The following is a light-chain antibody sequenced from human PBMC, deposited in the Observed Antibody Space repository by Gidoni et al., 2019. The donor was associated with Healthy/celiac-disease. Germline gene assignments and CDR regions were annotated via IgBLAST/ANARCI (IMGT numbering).Light chain of an antibody. CDR3: QQYNSYPFT. Sequence: DIQMNQSPSTLSASGGDRVTITCRASQSIRIWLAWYQQKPGKAPKLLIYKASSLESLVPSRFSGSGSGTEFTLTISILHPDDFATYYCQQYNSYPFTFGPGTKVDIK. CDR2: KAS. V-gene: IGKV1-5*03. CDR1: QSIRIW. J-gene: IGKJ3*01.